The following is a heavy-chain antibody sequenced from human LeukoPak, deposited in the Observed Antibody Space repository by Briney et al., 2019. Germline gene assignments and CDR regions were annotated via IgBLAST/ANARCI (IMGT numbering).Heavy chain of an antibody. D-gene: IGHD5-24*01. CDR1: GGSISSYY. V-gene: IGHV4-59*12. Sequence: PSETLSLICTVSGGSISSYYWSWIRQPPGKGLEWIGYIYYSGTTNYNPSLKSRVTISVDTSKNQFSLKLSSVTAADTAVYYCARDAEMATPYYYVMDVWGPGTTVTVSS. CDR3: ARDAEMATPYYYVMDV. CDR2: IYYSGTT. J-gene: IGHJ6*02.